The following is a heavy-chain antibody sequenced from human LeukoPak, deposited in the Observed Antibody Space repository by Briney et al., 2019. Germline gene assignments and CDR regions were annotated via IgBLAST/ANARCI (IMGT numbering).Heavy chain of an antibody. CDR1: GYAYTSYG. Sequence: GASVKVSCKASGYAYTSYGISWVRQAPGQGLEWMGWINAYSGNTNYAQKLQGRVTMTTDTSTSTAYMELRSLRSDDTAVYYCARDSDDSSGYPIYGPSYWGQGTLVTVSS. CDR2: INAYSGNT. V-gene: IGHV1-18*01. D-gene: IGHD3-22*01. J-gene: IGHJ4*02. CDR3: ARDSDDSSGYPIYGPSY.